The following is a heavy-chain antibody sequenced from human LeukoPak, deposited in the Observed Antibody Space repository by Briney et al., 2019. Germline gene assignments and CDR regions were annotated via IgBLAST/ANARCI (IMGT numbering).Heavy chain of an antibody. CDR2: IYYSGST. J-gene: IGHJ3*02. D-gene: IGHD5-18*01. CDR3: ARDSTRTAPGAFDI. CDR1: GGSISSYY. Sequence: PSETLSLTCTVSGGSISSYYWSWIRQPPGKGLEWIGYIYYSGSTNYNTSLKSRVTISVDTSKNQFSLKLSSVTAADTAVYYCARDSTRTAPGAFDIWGQGTMVIVSS. V-gene: IGHV4-59*01.